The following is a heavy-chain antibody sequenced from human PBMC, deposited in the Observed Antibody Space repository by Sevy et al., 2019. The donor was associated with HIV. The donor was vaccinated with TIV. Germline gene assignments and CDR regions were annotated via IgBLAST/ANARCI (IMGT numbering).Heavy chain of an antibody. CDR1: GDSVSSNSAA. J-gene: IGHJ3*02. D-gene: IGHD6-13*01. V-gene: IGHV6-1*01. CDR3: ARASSSSWYGGAFDI. Sequence: QSQTLSLTCAISGDSVSSNSAAWSWIRQSPSRGLEWLGRTFYRSKWYNDYGLSVRSRITINPDTSKNQFSLQLNSVTPDDTALYYCARASSSSWYGGAFDIWGQGTMVTVSS. CDR2: TFYRSKWYN.